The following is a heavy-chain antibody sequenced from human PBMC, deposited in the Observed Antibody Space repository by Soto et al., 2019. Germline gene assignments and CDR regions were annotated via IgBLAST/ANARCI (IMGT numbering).Heavy chain of an antibody. J-gene: IGHJ4*02. D-gene: IGHD3-10*01. CDR1: GFNFGIYG. Sequence: QVLLVESGGGVVQPGTSLRLSCAASGFNFGIYGMHWVRQAPGKGLEWVAVMSYDGSLKHYADSVKGRFSISRDNSRNTLYLEMSSLRAEDTAVYYRAKKGPGSYNLPPDSWGQGTLVTVSS. CDR2: MSYDGSLK. CDR3: AKKGPGSYNLPPDS. V-gene: IGHV3-30*18.